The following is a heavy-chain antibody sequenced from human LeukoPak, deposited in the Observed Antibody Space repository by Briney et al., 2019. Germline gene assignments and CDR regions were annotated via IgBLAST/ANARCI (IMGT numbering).Heavy chain of an antibody. CDR2: IYYSGST. J-gene: IGHJ4*02. D-gene: IGHD2-21*02. Sequence: SETLSPTCTVSGGSISSYYWSWIRQPPGKGLEWIGYIYYSGSTNYNPSLKSRVTISVDTSKNQFSLKLSSVTAADTAVYYCARLGPTADFDYWGQGTLVTVSS. V-gene: IGHV4-59*08. CDR1: GGSISSYY. CDR3: ARLGPTADFDY.